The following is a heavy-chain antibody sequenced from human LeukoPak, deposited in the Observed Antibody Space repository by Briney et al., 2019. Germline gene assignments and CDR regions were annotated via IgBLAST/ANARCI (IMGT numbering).Heavy chain of an antibody. V-gene: IGHV4-59*08. J-gene: IGHJ4*02. CDR3: ARASFYDTGGYYSDY. Sequence: SETLSLTCTVSGSSISSYYWSWIRQPPGKGLEWIGYIYYSGSTNYNPSLKSRVTISVDTSKNQFSLTLTSVTAADTAVYYCARASFYDTGGYYSDYWGQGTLVTVSS. D-gene: IGHD3-22*01. CDR1: GSSISSYY. CDR2: IYYSGST.